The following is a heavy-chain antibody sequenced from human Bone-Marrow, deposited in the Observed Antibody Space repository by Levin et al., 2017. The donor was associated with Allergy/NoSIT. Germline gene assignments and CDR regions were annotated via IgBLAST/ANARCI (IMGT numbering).Heavy chain of an antibody. Sequence: GESLKFSCAASGFTFSDYYLSWIRQAPGKGLEWVAYISLTGGEKYYADSVKGRFTVSRDNIGNVLYLQMNNLRDDDTAVYYCGRQRGRRQWLPPDFWGQGTLIIVSS. CDR1: GFTFSDYY. CDR2: ISLTGGEK. J-gene: IGHJ4*02. D-gene: IGHD3-22*01. CDR3: GRQRGRRQWLPPDF. V-gene: IGHV3-11*01.